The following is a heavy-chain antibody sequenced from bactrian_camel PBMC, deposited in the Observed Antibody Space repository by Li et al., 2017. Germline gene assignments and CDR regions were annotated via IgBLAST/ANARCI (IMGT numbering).Heavy chain of an antibody. V-gene: IGHV3S55*01. D-gene: IGHD1*01. CDR1: GITLDDSD. J-gene: IGHJ6*01. CDR2: MNAYGDI. Sequence: HVQLVESGGGSVQAGGSLTLACTASGITLDDSDMGWCRQASGDVCTLVSHMNAYGDIYYADSVDGRFTISYDEAKNTMRLQMTNLKPEDSAVYYCVSEGGVGFTRQTRCGKPGYWGQGTQVTVS. CDR3: VSEGGVGFTRQTRCGKPGY.